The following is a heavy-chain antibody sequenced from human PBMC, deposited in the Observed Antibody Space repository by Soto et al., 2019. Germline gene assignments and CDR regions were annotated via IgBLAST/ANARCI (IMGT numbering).Heavy chain of an antibody. Sequence: GGSLRLSCAASGFTFSSYAMSWVRQAPGKGLEWVSAISGSGGSTYYADSVKGRFTISRDNSKNTLYLQMNSLRAEDTAVYYCAKTPRGYERYFDWAYFDYWGQGTLVTVSS. CDR2: ISGSGGST. D-gene: IGHD3-9*01. V-gene: IGHV3-23*01. CDR1: GFTFSSYA. CDR3: AKTPRGYERYFDWAYFDY. J-gene: IGHJ4*02.